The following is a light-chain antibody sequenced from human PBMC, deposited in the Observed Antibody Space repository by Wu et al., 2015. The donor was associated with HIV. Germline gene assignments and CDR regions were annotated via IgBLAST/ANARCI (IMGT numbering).Light chain of an antibody. Sequence: GRATSPAGPVRVLVLLSLVSTRNLGHGSHGSSSMIYPTGHCIPARFSGSGSGTDFTLTISSLEPEDFAVYYCQQRLKWPPITFGQGTRLEIK. CDR1: RVLVL. J-gene: IGKJ5*01. V-gene: IGKV3-11*01. CDR2: IYP. CDR3: QQRLKWPPIT.